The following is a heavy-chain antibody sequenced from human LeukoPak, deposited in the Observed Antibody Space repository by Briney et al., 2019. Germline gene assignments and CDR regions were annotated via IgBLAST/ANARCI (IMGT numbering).Heavy chain of an antibody. D-gene: IGHD6-6*01. J-gene: IGHJ5*02. CDR1: GGSFSGYY. CDR3: ARGYSSSSGGPPWFDP. V-gene: IGHV4-34*01. CDR2: INHSGST. Sequence: SETLSLTCAVYGGSFSGYYWSWIRQPSGKGLEWIGEINHSGSTNYNPSLKSRVTISVDTSKNQFSLKLSSVTAADTAVYYCARGYSSSSGGPPWFDPWGQGTLVTVSS.